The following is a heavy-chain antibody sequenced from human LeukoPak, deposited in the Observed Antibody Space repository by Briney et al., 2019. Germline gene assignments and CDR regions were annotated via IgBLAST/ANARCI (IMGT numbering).Heavy chain of an antibody. Sequence: SETLSLTCAVYGVSLNHYYWTWIRQAPGKGLEWIGEINHPGSTNYNPSLKSRVTISIDTSKSQFSLTVNSVTAADTAVYYCAMLLYHSGRPGPWGQGTLVTVSS. V-gene: IGHV4-34*01. CDR2: INHPGST. CDR3: AMLLYHSGRPGP. J-gene: IGHJ5*02. D-gene: IGHD2/OR15-2a*01. CDR1: GVSLNHYY.